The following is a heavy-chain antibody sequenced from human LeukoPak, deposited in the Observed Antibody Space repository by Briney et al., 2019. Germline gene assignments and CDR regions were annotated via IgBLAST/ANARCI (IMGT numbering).Heavy chain of an antibody. CDR1: GSTFSSSW. V-gene: IGHV3-74*01. CDR3: ARVSYDFWSGYTDTSPFDY. CDR2: INSDGGST. J-gene: IGHJ4*02. Sequence: GGSLRLSFAPFGSTFSSSWMTWVRHPPGKGLVWVSRINSDGGSTSYADSVKGRFTISRDNAKNTLYLQMNSLRAEDTAVYYCARVSYDFWSGYTDTSPFDYWGQGTLVTVSS. D-gene: IGHD3-3*01.